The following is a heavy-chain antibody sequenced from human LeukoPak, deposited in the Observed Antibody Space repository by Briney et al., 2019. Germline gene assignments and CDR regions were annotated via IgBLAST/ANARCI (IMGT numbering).Heavy chain of an antibody. CDR3: ARGSSGWPQHDDY. D-gene: IGHD6-19*01. J-gene: IGHJ4*02. CDR2: ISSSSSYI. CDR1: GFTFSSYS. Sequence: PGGSLRLSCAASGFTFSSYSMNWVRQAPGKGLEWVSYISSSSSYIYYADSVKGRFTISRDNAKNSLYLQMNSLRAEDTAVYYCARGSSGWPQHDDYWGQGTLVTVSS. V-gene: IGHV3-21*05.